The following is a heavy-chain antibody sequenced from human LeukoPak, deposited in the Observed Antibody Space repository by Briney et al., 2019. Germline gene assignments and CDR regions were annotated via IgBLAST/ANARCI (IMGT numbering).Heavy chain of an antibody. Sequence: SETLSLTCAVYGGSFSGYYWSWIRQPPGKGLEWIGYIYYSGSTNYNPSLKSRVTISLDTSRTQFSLKLSSVTAADTAVYYCTSSYYYDSSGYIAVWGQGTLVTVSS. D-gene: IGHD3-22*01. CDR2: IYYSGST. CDR1: GGSFSGYY. V-gene: IGHV4-59*01. J-gene: IGHJ4*02. CDR3: TSSYYYDSSGYIAV.